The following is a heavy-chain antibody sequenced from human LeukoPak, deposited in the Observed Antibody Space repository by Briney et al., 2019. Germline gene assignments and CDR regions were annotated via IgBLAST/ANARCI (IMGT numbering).Heavy chain of an antibody. Sequence: SSETLSLTCTGSGGSISSGDYYWSWIRQPPGKGLEWIGYIYYSGSTYYNPSLKSRVSISVDTSQNQFSLKLSSVTAADTAVYYCARGGYYYGSGSSPFFDYWGQGTLVTVSS. D-gene: IGHD3-10*01. CDR1: GGSISSGDYY. CDR2: IYYSGST. V-gene: IGHV4-30-4*01. CDR3: ARGGYYYGSGSSPFFDY. J-gene: IGHJ4*02.